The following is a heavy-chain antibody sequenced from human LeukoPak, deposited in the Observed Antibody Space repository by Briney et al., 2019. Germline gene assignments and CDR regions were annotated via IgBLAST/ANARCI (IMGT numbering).Heavy chain of an antibody. CDR2: IIPIFGTA. D-gene: IGHD1-26*01. V-gene: IGHV1-69*13. Sequence: GASVKVSCKASGGTFSSYAISWVRQAPGQGLEWMGGIIPIFGTANYAQKFQGRVTITADESTSTAYMELSRLRSDDTAVYYCAREPRSGSYWRNFDYWGQGTLVTVSS. J-gene: IGHJ4*02. CDR3: AREPRSGSYWRNFDY. CDR1: GGTFSSYA.